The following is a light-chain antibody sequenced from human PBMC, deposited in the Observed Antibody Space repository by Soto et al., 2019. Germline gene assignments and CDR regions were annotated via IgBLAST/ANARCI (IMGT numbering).Light chain of an antibody. V-gene: IGKV3-15*01. CDR3: QQYNKWPTYT. CDR1: QSVSNN. CDR2: DAS. J-gene: IGKJ2*01. Sequence: EMVMTQSPVTLSVSPGERATLSCRASQSVSNNLAWYQQKPGQAPRLLIYDASTRATGIPARFSGSGSGTEFTLTISSLQSEDFAVYYCQQYNKWPTYTFGQGTKLEIK.